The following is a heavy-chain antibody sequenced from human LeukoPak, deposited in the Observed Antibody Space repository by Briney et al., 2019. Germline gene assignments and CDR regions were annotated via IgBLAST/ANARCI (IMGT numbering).Heavy chain of an antibody. CDR3: ARGSDSGGYQVNWSDP. D-gene: IGHD3-22*01. CDR1: GNSFSNYW. CDR2: IYPGDSDT. J-gene: IGHJ5*02. V-gene: IGHV5-51*01. Sequence: GESLKISCKGSGNSFSNYWIGWVRQMPGKGLEWMGIIYPGDSDTRYSPSFQGQVTISADKSISTAYLQWSSLKASDTAMYYCARGSDSGGYQVNWSDPWGQGTLVTVSS.